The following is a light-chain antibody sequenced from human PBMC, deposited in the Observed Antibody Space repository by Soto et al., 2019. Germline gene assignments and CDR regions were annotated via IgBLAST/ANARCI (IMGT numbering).Light chain of an antibody. CDR1: HSVSSY. CDR3: QQYGSSPRT. CDR2: GAS. J-gene: IGKJ1*01. Sequence: PGARATLSCRASHSVSSYLAWYQQKPGQAPRLLIYGASSRATGIPDRFSGSGSGTDFTLTISRLEPEDFAVYYCQQYGSSPRTFGQGTKVDIK. V-gene: IGKV3-20*01.